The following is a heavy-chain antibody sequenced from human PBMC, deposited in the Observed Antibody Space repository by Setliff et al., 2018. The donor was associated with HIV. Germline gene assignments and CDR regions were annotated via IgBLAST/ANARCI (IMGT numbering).Heavy chain of an antibody. CDR2: ISSSDNTI. CDR1: GFTFSSYE. D-gene: IGHD1-26*01. Sequence: GGSLRLSCAASGFTFSSYEVNWVRQAPGKGLEWVSYISSSDNTIHYADSVRGRFTISRDNAKISLFLQMNSLRAEDTAVYYCARESKGAMALEIFDYWGQGTLVTVSS. J-gene: IGHJ4*02. V-gene: IGHV3-48*03. CDR3: ARESKGAMALEIFDY.